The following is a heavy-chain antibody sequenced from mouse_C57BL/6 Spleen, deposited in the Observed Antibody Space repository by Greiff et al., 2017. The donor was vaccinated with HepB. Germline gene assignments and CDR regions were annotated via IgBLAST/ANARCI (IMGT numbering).Heavy chain of an antibody. D-gene: IGHD2-3*01. CDR2: IYPGDGDT. Sequence: LKQSGASVKISCKASGYAFSSYWMNWVKQRPGKGLEWIGQIYPGDGDTNYNGKFKGKATLTADKSSSTAYMQLSSLTSEDSAVYFCARIYDGYSAWFAYWGQGTLVTVSA. CDR3: ARIYDGYSAWFAY. J-gene: IGHJ3*01. V-gene: IGHV1-80*01. CDR1: GYAFSSYW.